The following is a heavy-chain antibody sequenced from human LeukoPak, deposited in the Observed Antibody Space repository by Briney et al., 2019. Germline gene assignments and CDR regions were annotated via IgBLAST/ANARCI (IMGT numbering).Heavy chain of an antibody. CDR3: ARESGGDLGEAFDI. J-gene: IGHJ3*02. CDR2: IYSGGST. V-gene: IGHV3-53*01. CDR1: GFTVSSNY. D-gene: IGHD1-26*01. Sequence: PGGSLRLSCAASGFTVSSNYMSWVRQAPGKGLEWVSVIYSGGSTYYADSVKGRFTISRDNSKNTLYLQMNSLRAEDTAVYYCARESGGDLGEAFDIWGQGTMVTVSS.